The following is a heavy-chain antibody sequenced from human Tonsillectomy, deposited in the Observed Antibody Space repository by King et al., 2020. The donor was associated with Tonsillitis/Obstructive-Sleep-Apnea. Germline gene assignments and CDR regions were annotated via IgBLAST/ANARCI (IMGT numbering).Heavy chain of an antibody. CDR2: IFSNDEQ. CDR3: ARTSLEYSSSQCFDY. D-gene: IGHD6-6*01. V-gene: IGHV2-26*01. CDR1: GFSLSNARMG. Sequence: TLKESGPVLVKPTETLTLTCTVSGFSLSNARMGVSWIRQPPGKALEWLAHIFSNDEQSYSTSLKSRLTLSKDTSKSQVVLTMTNMDPVDTATYYCARTSLEYSSSQCFDYWGQGTLVTVSS. J-gene: IGHJ4*02.